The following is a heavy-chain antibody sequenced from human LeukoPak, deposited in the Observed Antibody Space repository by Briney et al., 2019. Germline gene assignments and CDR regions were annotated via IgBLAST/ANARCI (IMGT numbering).Heavy chain of an antibody. D-gene: IGHD1-1*01. Sequence: SETLSLTCTVSGYSISSGYYWGWIRQPPGKGLEWIGSIYHSGSTYYNPSLKSRVTISVDTSKNQFSLKLSSVTAADTAVYYCARGTRNNYYFDYWGQGTLVTVSS. V-gene: IGHV4-38-2*02. CDR1: GYSISSGYY. CDR3: ARGTRNNYYFDY. CDR2: IYHSGST. J-gene: IGHJ4*02.